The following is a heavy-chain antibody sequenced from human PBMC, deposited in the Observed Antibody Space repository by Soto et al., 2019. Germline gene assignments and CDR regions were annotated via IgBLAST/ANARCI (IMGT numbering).Heavy chain of an antibody. J-gene: IGHJ4*02. CDR2: IHHSGTT. V-gene: IGHV4-34*01. Sequence: SETLSLTCAVYGGSFSGYDWGWIRQPPGKGLEWIGEIHHSGTTNYNPSLKSRVIISVDTSKNQYSLKLSSVTAADTAVYYCARVWGYAFDYWGQGTLVTVSS. CDR3: ARVWGYAFDY. D-gene: IGHD3-16*01. CDR1: GGSFSGYD.